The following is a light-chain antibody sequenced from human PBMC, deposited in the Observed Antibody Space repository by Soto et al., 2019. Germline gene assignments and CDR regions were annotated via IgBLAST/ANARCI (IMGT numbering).Light chain of an antibody. CDR2: NNI. V-gene: IGLV1-40*01. Sequence: QAVETQPPSVSGAPGQRVTISCPGSSFNIGAGYDVHWYQQLPGTAPKLRIYNNINRPSGVPDRFSGSKSGTSASLAITGLQPEDEADYYCQSYDTMLSGPGVFGGGTKVTVL. CDR3: QSYDTMLSGPGV. CDR1: SFNIGAGYD. J-gene: IGLJ2*01.